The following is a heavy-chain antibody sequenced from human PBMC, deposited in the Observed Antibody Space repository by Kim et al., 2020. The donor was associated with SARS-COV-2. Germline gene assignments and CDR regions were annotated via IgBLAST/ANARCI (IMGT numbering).Heavy chain of an antibody. Sequence: SETLSLTCAVSGGSISSSKWWSWVRQPPGKGLEWIGEIFQTGTTNYNPSLKSRVTISVDQSKNQFSLKLTSVTAADTAVYYCASLMVPTIPWGEGTTVIVSS. J-gene: IGHJ6*04. D-gene: IGHD5-12*01. V-gene: IGHV4-4*02. CDR2: IFQTGTT. CDR3: ASLMVPTIP. CDR1: GGSISSSKW.